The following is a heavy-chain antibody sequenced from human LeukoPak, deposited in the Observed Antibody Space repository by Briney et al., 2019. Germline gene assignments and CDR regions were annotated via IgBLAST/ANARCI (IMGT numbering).Heavy chain of an antibody. J-gene: IGHJ4*02. CDR3: ARERSGRYFFDY. CDR2: INPNSGGT. V-gene: IGHV1-2*02. Sequence: ASVKVSCKASGYTFTGYYMHWVRQAPGQGLEWMGWINPNSGGTNYAQKFQGRVTMTRDTSISTAYMELSRLRSDDTAVYYCARERSGRYFFDYWGQGTLVTVSS. D-gene: IGHD6-19*01. CDR1: GYTFTGYY.